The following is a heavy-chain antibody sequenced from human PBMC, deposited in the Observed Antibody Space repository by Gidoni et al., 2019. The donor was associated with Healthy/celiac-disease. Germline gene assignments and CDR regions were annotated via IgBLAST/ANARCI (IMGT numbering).Heavy chain of an antibody. V-gene: IGHV1-46*03. D-gene: IGHD3-3*01. Sequence: QVQLVQSGAEVKKPGASVKVSCKASGYTFTSYYMPWVRQAPGQGLEWMGIINPSGGSTSYAQKFQGRVTMTRDTSTSTVYMELSSLRSEDTAVYYCARDTSITIFGVVNPTWGGLGDYWGQGTLVTVSS. CDR2: INPSGGST. J-gene: IGHJ4*02. CDR1: GYTFTSYY. CDR3: ARDTSITIFGVVNPTWGGLGDY.